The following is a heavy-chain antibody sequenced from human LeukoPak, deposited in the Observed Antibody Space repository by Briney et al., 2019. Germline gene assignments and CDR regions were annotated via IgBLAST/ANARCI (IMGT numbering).Heavy chain of an antibody. J-gene: IGHJ4*02. CDR1: GFIFSHYA. V-gene: IGHV3-48*01. CDR3: ARRSEWDYFDY. Sequence: GGSLRLSCAASGFIFSHYAMNWVRQAPGKGLEWVSYISSSGSTMYYADSAKGRFTISRDKAKNSLDLEMNSLRAEDSALYYCARRSEWDYFDYWSQGILVTVSS. CDR2: ISSSGSTM. D-gene: IGHD1-26*01.